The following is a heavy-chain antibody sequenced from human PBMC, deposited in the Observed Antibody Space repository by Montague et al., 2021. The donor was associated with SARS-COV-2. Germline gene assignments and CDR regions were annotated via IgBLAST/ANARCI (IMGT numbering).Heavy chain of an antibody. CDR3: ARQYSATLSAVY. CDR2: ISDSGST. D-gene: IGHD2-15*01. Sequence: SETLSLTCTVSGGSISSFYWSWFRQPPGKGLEWIGYISDSGSTNYNPSLTSRVNMSVDTSKNQFSLKVNSVTAADTAVYYCARQYSATLSAVYWGQGTLVTVSS. CDR1: GGSISSFY. J-gene: IGHJ4*02. V-gene: IGHV4-59*08.